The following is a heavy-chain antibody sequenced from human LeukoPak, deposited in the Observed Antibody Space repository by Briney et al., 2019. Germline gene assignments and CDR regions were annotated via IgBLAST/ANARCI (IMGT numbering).Heavy chain of an antibody. J-gene: IGHJ5*02. CDR2: IKQDGSEK. CDR1: GFTFSSYW. CDR3: ARDSSRAWYYYDSSGSTFDP. Sequence: GGSLRLSCAASGFTFSSYWMSWVRQAPGKGPEWVANIKQDGSEKYYVDSVKGRFTISRDNAKNSLYLQMNSLRAEDTAVYYCARDSSRAWYYYDSSGSTFDPWGQGTLVTVSS. V-gene: IGHV3-7*01. D-gene: IGHD3-22*01.